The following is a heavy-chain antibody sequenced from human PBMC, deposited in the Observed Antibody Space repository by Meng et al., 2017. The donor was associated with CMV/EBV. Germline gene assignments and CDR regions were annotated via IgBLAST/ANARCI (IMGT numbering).Heavy chain of an antibody. D-gene: IGHD3-3*01. CDR2: IYPGDSDT. CDR3: ARRAYYDFWSGLNPYDAFDI. Sequence: KVSCKGSGYSFTSYWIGWVRQMPGKGLEWMGIIYPGDSDTRYSPPFQGQVTISADKSISAAYLQWSSLKASDTAMYYCARRAYYDFWSGLNPYDAFDIWGQGTMVTVSS. CDR1: GYSFTSYW. J-gene: IGHJ3*02. V-gene: IGHV5-51*01.